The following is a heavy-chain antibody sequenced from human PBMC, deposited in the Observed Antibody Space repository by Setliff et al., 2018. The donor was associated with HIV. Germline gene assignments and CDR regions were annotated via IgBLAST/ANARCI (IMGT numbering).Heavy chain of an antibody. CDR2: IFPGDSDT. D-gene: IGHD1-1*01. Sequence: GESLKISCKGSGYNFNSHWIGWVRQMPGKGLDWLGIIFPGDSDTRYNPSFEGQVTISADKSISTAYLQWSSLKASDTAMYYCARTSGARTTDYWGQGTLVTVS. V-gene: IGHV5-51*01. CDR1: GYNFNSHW. J-gene: IGHJ4*02. CDR3: ARTSGARTTDY.